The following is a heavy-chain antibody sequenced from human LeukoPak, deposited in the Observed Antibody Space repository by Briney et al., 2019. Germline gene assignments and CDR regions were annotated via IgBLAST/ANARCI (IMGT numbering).Heavy chain of an antibody. CDR3: ARSGSYTRWFDP. J-gene: IGHJ5*02. V-gene: IGHV4-4*09. CDR1: GGSISSYY. CDR2: IYHRGSA. Sequence: SETLSLTCTVSGGSISSYYWTWIRQPPGKGLEWIGYIYHRGSANYNPSLKSRLSISVDTSNNQFSLKLTSVTAADTAVYYCARSGSYTRWFDPWGQGTLVTVSS. D-gene: IGHD1-26*01.